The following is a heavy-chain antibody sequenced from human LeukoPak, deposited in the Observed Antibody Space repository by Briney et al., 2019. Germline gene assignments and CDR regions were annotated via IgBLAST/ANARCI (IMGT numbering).Heavy chain of an antibody. V-gene: IGHV4-61*02. CDR3: ARDAYSSSWYFGNWFDP. CDR2: IYTSGST. D-gene: IGHD6-13*01. Sequence: PSETLSLTCTVSGGSISSGSYYWSWIRQPAGKGLEWIGRIYTSGSTNYNPSLKSRVTISVDTSKNQFSLKLSSVTAADTAVYYCARDAYSSSWYFGNWFDPWGQGTLVTVSS. CDR1: GGSISSGSYY. J-gene: IGHJ5*02.